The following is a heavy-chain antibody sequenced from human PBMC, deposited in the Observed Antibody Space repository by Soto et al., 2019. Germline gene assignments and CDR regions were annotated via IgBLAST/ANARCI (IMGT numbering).Heavy chain of an antibody. Sequence: QITLKESGPTLVKPTQTLTLTCTFSGFSLSTSGVGVGWIRQPPGKALEWLALIYWDDDKGYSPSLKSWLTITKDTSKHQVVLTMTNIDPVDTATYYCAHRHPYYGPPNWFDPWGQGTLVTVSS. D-gene: IGHD3-10*01. V-gene: IGHV2-5*02. CDR3: AHRHPYYGPPNWFDP. CDR2: IYWDDDK. J-gene: IGHJ5*02. CDR1: GFSLSTSGVG.